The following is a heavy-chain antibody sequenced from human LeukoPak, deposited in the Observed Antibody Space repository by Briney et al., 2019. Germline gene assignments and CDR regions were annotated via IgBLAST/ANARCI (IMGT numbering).Heavy chain of an antibody. D-gene: IGHD6-19*01. CDR2: IWYDGSNK. J-gene: IGHJ4*02. CDR3: ARAGSGWYEIDS. CDR1: GFTFNSYA. V-gene: IGHV3-33*01. Sequence: ARSLRLSCAASGFTFNSYAMHWVRQAPGKGLDWVAVIWYDGSNKYYADSVKGRFTISRDNSKNTLYLQMNSLRAEDTALYYCARAGSGWYEIDSWGQGTLVTVSS.